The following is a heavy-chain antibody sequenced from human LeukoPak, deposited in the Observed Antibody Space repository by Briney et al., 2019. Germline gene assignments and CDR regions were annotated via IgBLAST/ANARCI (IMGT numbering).Heavy chain of an antibody. CDR2: ISSSSSNI. CDR3: ARAVSLEVRGSGSFSLGDFDL. J-gene: IGHJ2*01. Sequence: PGGSLRLSCAASGFTFSSYSMNWVRQAPGKGLEWVSCISSSSSNIYYADSVKGRFTISRDNAKNSLYLQMNSLRAEDTAVYYCARAVSLEVRGSGSFSLGDFDLWGRGTLVTVSS. CDR1: GFTFSSYS. D-gene: IGHD3-10*01. V-gene: IGHV3-21*01.